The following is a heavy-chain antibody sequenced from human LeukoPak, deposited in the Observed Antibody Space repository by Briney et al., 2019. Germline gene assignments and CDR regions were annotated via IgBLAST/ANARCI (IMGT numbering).Heavy chain of an antibody. CDR3: ARSYGSGSYFTAGDAFDI. Sequence: SETLSLTCTVSGGSISSSSYYWGWIRQPPGKGLEWIGSIYYSGSTNYNPSLKSRVTISVDTSKNQFSLKLSSVTAADTAVYYCARSYGSGSYFTAGDAFDIWGQGTMVTVSS. D-gene: IGHD3-10*01. CDR1: GGSISSSSYY. J-gene: IGHJ3*02. CDR2: IYYSGST. V-gene: IGHV4-39*07.